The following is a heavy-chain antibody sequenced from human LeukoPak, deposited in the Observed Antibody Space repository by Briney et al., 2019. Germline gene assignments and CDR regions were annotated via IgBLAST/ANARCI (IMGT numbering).Heavy chain of an antibody. CDR1: GFTFSSYW. D-gene: IGHD1-1*01. CDR3: AGGYRYFHH. V-gene: IGHV3-74*01. Sequence: GGSLRLSCAASGFTFSSYWTHWVRQAPGKGLVWVSRISSDGTSTSYADSVKGRFTISRDNAKNTLYLQMNSLRAEDTAVYYCAGGYRYFHHWGQGTLVTVSS. CDR2: ISSDGTST. J-gene: IGHJ1*01.